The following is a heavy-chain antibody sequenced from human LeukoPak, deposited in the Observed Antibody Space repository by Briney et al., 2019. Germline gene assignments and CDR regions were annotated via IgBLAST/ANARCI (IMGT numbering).Heavy chain of an antibody. J-gene: IGHJ6*03. Sequence: PGGSLRLSCAASGFTFSSYEMNWVRQAPGKGLEWVSYISSSGSTIYYADSVKGRFTTSRDNAENSLYLQMTSLRVEDTAVYYCARKTNNEDYYYYMDVWGKGTTVTVSS. CDR3: ARKTNNEDYYYYMDV. CDR2: ISSSGSTI. D-gene: IGHD1/OR15-1a*01. V-gene: IGHV3-48*03. CDR1: GFTFSSYE.